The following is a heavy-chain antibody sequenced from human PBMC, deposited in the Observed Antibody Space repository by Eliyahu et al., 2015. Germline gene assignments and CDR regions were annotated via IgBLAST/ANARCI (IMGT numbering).Heavy chain of an antibody. CDR2: INHRGST. CDR3: ARSPPETLVGATRSGGAFDI. D-gene: IGHD1-26*01. CDR1: GGSFSGYY. V-gene: IGHV4-34*01. J-gene: IGHJ3*02. Sequence: QVQLQQWGAGLLKPSXTLSLTCAVYGGSFSGYYWSWIRQPPGKGLEWIGEINHRGSTNYNPSLKSRVTISVDTSKNQFSLKLSSVTAADTAVYYCARSPPETLVGATRSGGAFDIWGQGTMVTVSS.